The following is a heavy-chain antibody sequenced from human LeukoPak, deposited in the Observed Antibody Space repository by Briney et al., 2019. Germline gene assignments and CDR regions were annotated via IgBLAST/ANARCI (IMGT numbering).Heavy chain of an antibody. CDR3: ARSRGYFDY. CDR2: INHSGST. CDR1: GGSFSGYY. V-gene: IGHV4-34*01. J-gene: IGHJ4*02. Sequence: KPSETLSLTCAVYGGSFSGYYWSWIRQPPGKGLEWIGEINHSGSTNYNPSLKSRVTISVDTSKNQFSLKLSSVTAADTALYYCARSRGYFDYWGQGTLVTVSS. D-gene: IGHD6-13*01.